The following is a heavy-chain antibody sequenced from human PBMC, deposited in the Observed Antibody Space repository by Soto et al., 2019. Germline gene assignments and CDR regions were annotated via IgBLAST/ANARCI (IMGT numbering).Heavy chain of an antibody. CDR1: GLNFSGSA. J-gene: IGHJ4*02. CDR3: TTKRDY. V-gene: IGHV3-73*02. Sequence: EVQLVESGGGLVQIGGSLKLSCATSGLNFSGSAMHWARQASGKGLEWVGRIRSRPHNYATTYAASVEGRFTISRDDSKNTVYLQMNGLKTDDTAMYYCTTKRDYWGRGTLVTVSS. CDR2: IRSRPHNYAT.